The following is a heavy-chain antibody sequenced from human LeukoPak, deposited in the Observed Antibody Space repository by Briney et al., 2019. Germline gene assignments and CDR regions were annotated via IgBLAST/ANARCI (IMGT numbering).Heavy chain of an antibody. CDR3: AKDKAPLYSGYDWDLDF. J-gene: IGHJ4*02. CDR2: ISWNSGSI. V-gene: IGHV3-9*01. Sequence: GRSLRLSCAASGFTFHQYAIHWVRQVPGKGPEWVSGISWNSGSIGYADSVKGRFTISRDSAKNSVYLQMNSLRPEDTALYYCAKDKAPLYSGYDWDLDFWGQGTLVTVSS. D-gene: IGHD5-12*01. CDR1: GFTFHQYA.